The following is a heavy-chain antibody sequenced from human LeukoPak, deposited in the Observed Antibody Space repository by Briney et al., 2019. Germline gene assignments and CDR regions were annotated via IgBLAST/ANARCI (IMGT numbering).Heavy chain of an antibody. CDR1: GSDFSDYC. Sequence: PGGSLRLSCAASGSDFSDYCMNWARQAPGKGLEWVSSISWRSTYIYYAASLKGRFTVSRDNAKNSLYLQIDSLTAEDTAIYYCSTSGGIGRYSFDHWGQGILVTVSS. D-gene: IGHD5-12*01. CDR3: STSGGIGRYSFDH. V-gene: IGHV3-21*06. J-gene: IGHJ4*02. CDR2: ISWRSTYI.